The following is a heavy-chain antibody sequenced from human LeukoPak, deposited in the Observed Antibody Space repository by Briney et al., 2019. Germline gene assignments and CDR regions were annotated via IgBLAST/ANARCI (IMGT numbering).Heavy chain of an antibody. CDR2: INHSGST. Sequence: SETLSLTCAVYGGSFSGYYWSWIRQPPGKGLEWVGEINHSGSTNYNPSLKSRVTISVDTSKNQFSLKLSSVTAADTAVYYCARETMTTGTTDYFDYWGQGTLVTVSS. CDR3: ARETMTTGTTDYFDY. CDR1: GGSFSGYY. V-gene: IGHV4-34*01. J-gene: IGHJ4*02. D-gene: IGHD4-11*01.